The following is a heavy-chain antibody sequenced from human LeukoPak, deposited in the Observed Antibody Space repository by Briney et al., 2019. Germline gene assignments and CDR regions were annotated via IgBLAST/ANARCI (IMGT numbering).Heavy chain of an antibody. D-gene: IGHD6-13*01. Sequence: GGSLRLSCAASGFTVSSNYMSWVRQAPGKGLEWIASISGSGGSTFYADSVKGRFTISRDNSRNTLYLQMNSLRVEDTAVYYCAKDGSSSWYGTYDSWGQGTLVTVSS. J-gene: IGHJ4*02. CDR1: GFTVSSNY. CDR2: ISGSGGST. V-gene: IGHV3-23*01. CDR3: AKDGSSSWYGTYDS.